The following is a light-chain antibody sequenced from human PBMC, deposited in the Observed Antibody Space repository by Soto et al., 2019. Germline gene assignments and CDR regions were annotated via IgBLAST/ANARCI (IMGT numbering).Light chain of an antibody. V-gene: IGLV1-40*01. CDR2: GNN. J-gene: IGLJ2*01. CDR3: QSYPSSLTNAV. Sequence: QAVVTQPPSVSGAPGQTITISCTGSSSNIGAGYDVHWYQQLPGRAPKLLIYGNNNRPSGVPDRFSGSKSGTSVSLAITGRRGEDGGDYHCQSYPSSLTNAVFGGGTKLTVL. CDR1: SSNIGAGYD.